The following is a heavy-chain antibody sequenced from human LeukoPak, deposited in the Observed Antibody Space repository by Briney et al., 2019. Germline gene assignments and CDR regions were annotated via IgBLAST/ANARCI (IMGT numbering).Heavy chain of an antibody. CDR2: INPNSGGT. CDR3: ARDLRITMVRGDSPGGMDV. J-gene: IGHJ6*02. V-gene: IGHV1-2*04. D-gene: IGHD3-10*01. Sequence: ASVKVSCKASGYTFTGYYMHWVRQAPGQGLEWVGWINPNSGGTNYAQKFQGWVTMTRDTSISTAYMELSRLRSDDTAVYYCARDLRITMVRGDSPGGMDVWGQGTTVTVSS. CDR1: GYTFTGYY.